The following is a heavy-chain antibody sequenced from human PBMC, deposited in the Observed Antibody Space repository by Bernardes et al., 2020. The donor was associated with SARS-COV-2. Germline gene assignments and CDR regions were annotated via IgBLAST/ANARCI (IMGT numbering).Heavy chain of an antibody. CDR3: ARARAIFNRHGDRYCSGGSCYPFDY. CDR2: MNPNSGNT. J-gene: IGHJ4*02. CDR1: GYTFTSYD. D-gene: IGHD2-15*01. Sequence: ASVKVSCKASGYTFTSYDLNWVRQATGQGLEWMGWMNPNSGNTGYAQKFQGRVTMTRNTSISTAYMELSSLRSEDTAVYYCARARAIFNRHGDRYCSGGSCYPFDYWGQGTLVTVSS. V-gene: IGHV1-8*01.